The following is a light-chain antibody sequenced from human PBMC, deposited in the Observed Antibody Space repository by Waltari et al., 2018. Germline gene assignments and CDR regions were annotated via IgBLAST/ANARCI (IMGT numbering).Light chain of an antibody. V-gene: IGKV3-11*01. J-gene: IGKJ2*01. CDR3: QQRNTWPPYT. CDR2: NSS. Sequence: DIVLTQSPVTLSLSPGERATLFCGASQNVDTYLAWYQQKPGQAPRLLIYNSSHRASGFPARFSGGGSGTDFTLTISSVEPEDIAIYYCQQRNTWPPYTFGQGTKLELK. CDR1: QNVDTY.